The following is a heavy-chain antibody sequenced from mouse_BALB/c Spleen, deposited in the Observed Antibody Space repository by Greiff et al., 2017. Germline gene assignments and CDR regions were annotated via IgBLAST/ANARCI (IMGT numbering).Heavy chain of an antibody. D-gene: IGHD2-4*01. V-gene: IGHV1-20*02. CDR2: INPYNGDT. CDR1: GYSFTGYF. J-gene: IGHJ2*01. CDR3: ARYRMITTGYYFDY. Sequence: VQLQQSGPELVKPGASVKISCKASGYSFTGYFMNWVMQSHGKSLEWIGRINPYNGDTFYNQKFEGKATLTVDKSSSTAHMELRSLASEDSAVYYCARYRMITTGYYFDYWGQGTTLTVSS.